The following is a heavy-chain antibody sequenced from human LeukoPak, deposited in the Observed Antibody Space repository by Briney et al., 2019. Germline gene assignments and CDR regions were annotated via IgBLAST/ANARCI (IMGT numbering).Heavy chain of an antibody. CDR1: GFTFSNAW. D-gene: IGHD4-17*01. CDR2: IKSKTDGGTT. Sequence: GGSLRLSCAASGFTFSNAWMSWVRQAPGKGLEWVGCIKSKTDGGTTDYAAPVKGRFSISRDDSKNTLYLQMNSLKTEDTAVYYCIASLYTVTTLEPNYWGQGTLVTVSS. J-gene: IGHJ4*02. CDR3: IASLYTVTTLEPNY. V-gene: IGHV3-15*01.